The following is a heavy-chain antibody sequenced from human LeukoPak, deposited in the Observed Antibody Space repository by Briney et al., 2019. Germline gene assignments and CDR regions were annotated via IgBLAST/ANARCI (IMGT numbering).Heavy chain of an antibody. Sequence: SETLSLTRSVSGVSISSGSNYWGWIRQPPGKTLEWIGSIYSRGNTYYNPSLKSRVIILIDTAKNHFSLNLSSVTAADTAVYYCARDVVAAAGSWDYWGQGTLVTVSS. CDR2: IYSRGNT. CDR1: GVSISSGSNY. V-gene: IGHV4-39*07. J-gene: IGHJ4*02. CDR3: ARDVVAAAGSWDY. D-gene: IGHD6-13*01.